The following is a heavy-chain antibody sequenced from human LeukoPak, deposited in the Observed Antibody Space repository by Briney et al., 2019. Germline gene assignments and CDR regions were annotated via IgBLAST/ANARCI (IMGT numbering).Heavy chain of an antibody. Sequence: GGSLRLSCAAAGFTFSSYAMSWVRQAPGKGLEWVSAISGSGGSTYYADSVKGRFTISRDNSKNMLYLQMNSLRAEDTAVYHCARDQNTMVRGVIDYWGQGTLVTVSS. CDR1: GFTFSSYA. V-gene: IGHV3-23*01. CDR3: ARDQNTMVRGVIDY. J-gene: IGHJ4*02. D-gene: IGHD3-10*01. CDR2: ISGSGGST.